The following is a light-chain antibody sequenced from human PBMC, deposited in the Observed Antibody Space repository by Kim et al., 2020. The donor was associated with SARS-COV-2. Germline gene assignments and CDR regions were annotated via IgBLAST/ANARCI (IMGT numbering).Light chain of an antibody. J-gene: IGKJ2*01. V-gene: IGKV3-20*01. Sequence: EMVLTQSPGTLSLSPGERATLSCRASQSVSSNFLAWYQQKPGQAPRLLIYGASRRATGIPDRFSGSGSETDFTLTISRLEPEDFAMYYCQQYGSSSSFTFGQGTNLEIK. CDR1: QSVSSNF. CDR2: GAS. CDR3: QQYGSSSSFT.